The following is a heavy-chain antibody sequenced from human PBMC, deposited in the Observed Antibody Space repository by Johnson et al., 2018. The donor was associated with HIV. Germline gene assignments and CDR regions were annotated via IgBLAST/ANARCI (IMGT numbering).Heavy chain of an antibody. J-gene: IGHJ3*02. Sequence: EVQLVESGGGLVQPGGSLRLSCAASGFTVSTNYMSWIRQAPGKGLDWVSVIYSGDTTYYADSVKGRFTISRDNSKNTRYLQMSSLRADDTAVYYCAEVMTASSVKSFGGVIDASDIWGQGTMVTVSS. CDR3: AEVMTASSVKSFGGVIDASDI. CDR1: GFTVSTNY. V-gene: IGHV3-66*01. CDR2: IYSGDTT. D-gene: IGHD3-16*01.